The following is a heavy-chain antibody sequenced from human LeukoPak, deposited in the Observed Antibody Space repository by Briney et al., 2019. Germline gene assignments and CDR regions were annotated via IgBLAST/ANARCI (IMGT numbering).Heavy chain of an antibody. V-gene: IGHV3-23*01. CDR1: GFTFSSYA. D-gene: IGHD2-2*01. CDR3: AIVPAATDYYYYGMDV. Sequence: GGSLRLSCAASGFTFSSYAMSWVRQAPGKGLEWVSAINGSGGSTYYADSVKGRFTISRDNSKNTLYLQMNSLRAEDTAVYYCAIVPAATDYYYYGMDVWGQGTTVTVSS. J-gene: IGHJ6*02. CDR2: INGSGGST.